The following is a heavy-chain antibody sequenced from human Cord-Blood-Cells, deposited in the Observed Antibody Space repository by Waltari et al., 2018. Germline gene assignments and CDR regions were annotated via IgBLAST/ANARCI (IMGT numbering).Heavy chain of an antibody. CDR2: INHSGST. CDR3: ARSHYYGSGSYY. D-gene: IGHD3-10*01. V-gene: IGHV4-34*01. Sequence: QVQLQQWGAGLLKPSETLSLTCAVYGGSFSGYYWSWIRQPPGKGLEWIGEINHSGSTNSNPSLKSRVTISVDTSKNQFSLKLSSVTAADTAVYYCARSHYYGSGSYYWGQGTLVTVSS. CDR1: GGSFSGYY. J-gene: IGHJ4*02.